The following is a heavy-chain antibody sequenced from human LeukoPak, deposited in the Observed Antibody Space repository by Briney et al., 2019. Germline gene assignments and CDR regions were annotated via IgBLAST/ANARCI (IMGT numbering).Heavy chain of an antibody. CDR3: AHRKVRGLYYYYMDV. CDR1: GFSLSTSGVS. Sequence: SGPTLVNPTQTLTLTCTFSGFSLSTSGVSVGWIRQPPGKALAWLALISWNDDKGYSPSLKSRLTITKDMSGNQVVLRMTNVDPVDTATYFCAHRKVRGLYYYYMDVWGKGTTVTVSS. J-gene: IGHJ6*03. D-gene: IGHD3-10*01. V-gene: IGHV2-5*01. CDR2: ISWNDDK.